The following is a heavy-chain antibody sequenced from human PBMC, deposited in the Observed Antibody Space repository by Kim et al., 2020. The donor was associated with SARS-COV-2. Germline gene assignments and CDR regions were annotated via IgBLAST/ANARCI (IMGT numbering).Heavy chain of an antibody. CDR1: GGTFSSYA. CDR3: ASPGGWGAAGTWGGYYFDY. J-gene: IGHJ4*02. V-gene: IGHV1-69*13. D-gene: IGHD6-13*01. Sequence: SVKVSCKASGGTFSSYAISWVRQAPGQGLEWMGGIIPIFGTANYAQKFQGRVTITADESTSTAYMELSSLRSEDTAVYYCASPGGWGAAGTWGGYYFDYWGQGTLVTVSS. CDR2: IIPIFGTA.